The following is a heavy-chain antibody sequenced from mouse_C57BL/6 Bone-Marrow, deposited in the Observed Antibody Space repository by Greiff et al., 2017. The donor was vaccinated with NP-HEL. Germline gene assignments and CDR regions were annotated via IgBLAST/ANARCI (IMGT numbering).Heavy chain of an antibody. CDR1: GYSFTSYY. Sequence: VKLMESGPELVKPGASVKISCKASGYSFTSYYIHWVKQRPGQGLEWIGWIYTGSGNTKYNEKFKGKATLTADTSSSTAYMQLSSLTSEDSAVYYCARGGRGLAYWGQGTLVTVSA. V-gene: IGHV1-66*01. CDR2: IYTGSGNT. CDR3: ARGGRGLAY. D-gene: IGHD3-3*01. J-gene: IGHJ3*01.